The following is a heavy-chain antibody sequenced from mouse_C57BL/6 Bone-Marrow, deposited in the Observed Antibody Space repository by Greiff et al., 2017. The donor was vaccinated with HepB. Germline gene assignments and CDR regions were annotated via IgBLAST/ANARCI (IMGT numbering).Heavy chain of an antibody. J-gene: IGHJ2*01. V-gene: IGHV14-4*01. CDR3: TTLNTTVVDFDY. CDR2: IDPENGDT. Sequence: VQLKQYGAELVRPGASVKLSCTASGFNIKDDYMHWVKQRPEQGLEWIGWIDPENGDTEYASKFQGKATITADTSSNTAYLQLSSLTSEDTAVYYCTTLNTTVVDFDYWGQGTTLTVSS. D-gene: IGHD1-1*01. CDR1: GFNIKDDY.